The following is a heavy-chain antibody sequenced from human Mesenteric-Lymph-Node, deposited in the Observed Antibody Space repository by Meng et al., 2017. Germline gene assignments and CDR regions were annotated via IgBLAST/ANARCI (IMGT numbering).Heavy chain of an antibody. CDR3: ARGVLSELRPQYYFDY. J-gene: IGHJ4*02. CDR1: TYDFSTYG. Sequence: ASVKVSCKASTYDFSTYGFTWVRQAPGQGLEWMGWISGYDGDTMYAQKFQGRVTMTTDTSTKTAYMEVRSLRSDDTAVYYCARGVLSELRPQYYFDYWGQGTLVTVSS. CDR2: ISGYDGDT. D-gene: IGHD1-7*01. V-gene: IGHV1-18*01.